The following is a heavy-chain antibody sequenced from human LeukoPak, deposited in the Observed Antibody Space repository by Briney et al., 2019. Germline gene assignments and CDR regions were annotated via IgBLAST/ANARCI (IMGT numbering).Heavy chain of an antibody. V-gene: IGHV3-30*10. D-gene: IGHD1-14*01. CDR1: GFTFDDYA. J-gene: IGHJ3*01. CDR3: ARVYKTSRYDVFDV. Sequence: GGSLRLSCAASGFTFDDYAMHWVRQAPGQGLEWVTQISSDGHNEVYRDSVKGRFTVSRDNSLATLYLQMNNLRAEDTALYYCARVYKTSRYDVFDVWGQGTMVIVSS. CDR2: ISSDGHNE.